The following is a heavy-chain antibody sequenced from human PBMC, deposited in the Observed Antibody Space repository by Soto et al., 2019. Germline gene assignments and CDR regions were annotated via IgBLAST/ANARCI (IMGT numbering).Heavy chain of an antibody. Sequence: EVQLVESGGGLIQPGGSLRLSCAVSGFTVSNNYMSWVRQAPGKGLEGVSVIYSGGYTAYGDSVKGRFTISRDNSKNTIFLKMKGLRADHAALYYCATQRGGGGYWGQGTLVTVSS. V-gene: IGHV3-53*01. J-gene: IGHJ4*02. CDR3: ATQRGGGGY. CDR2: IYSGGYT. D-gene: IGHD6-25*01. CDR1: GFTVSNNY.